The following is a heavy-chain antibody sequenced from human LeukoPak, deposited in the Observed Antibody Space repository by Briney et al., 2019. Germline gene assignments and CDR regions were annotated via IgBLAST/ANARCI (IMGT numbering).Heavy chain of an antibody. CDR3: AKDEVAAAMLGYYYYYMDV. J-gene: IGHJ6*03. CDR2: ISYDGSNK. Sequence: PGGSLRLSCAASGFTFSSYGMHWVRQAPGKGLEWVAVISYDGSNKYYADSVKGRFTISRDNSKNTLYLQTNSLRAEDTAVYYCAKDEVAAAMLGYYYYYMDVWGKGTTVTVSS. CDR1: GFTFSSYG. V-gene: IGHV3-30*18. D-gene: IGHD2-2*01.